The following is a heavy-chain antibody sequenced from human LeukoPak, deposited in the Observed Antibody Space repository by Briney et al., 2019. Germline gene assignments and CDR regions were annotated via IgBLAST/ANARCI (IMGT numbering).Heavy chain of an antibody. CDR2: ITGDSGAT. V-gene: IGHV3-23*01. CDR3: AKDPNGDYVGAFDS. J-gene: IGHJ3*01. Sequence: GGSLRLSCAASGLTFSYYAMTWVRHAPGKGLEWAPSITGDSGATSYADSVKGRFTVYRDNSINTLYLQMNSLRAGDTAVYYCAKDPNGDYVGAFDSWGQGTLVTVSS. CDR1: GLTFSYYA. D-gene: IGHD4-17*01.